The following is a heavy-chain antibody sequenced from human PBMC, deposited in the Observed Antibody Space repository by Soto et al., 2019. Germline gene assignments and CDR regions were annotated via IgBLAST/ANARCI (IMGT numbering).Heavy chain of an antibody. Sequence: SVKVSCKASGGTFSSYAISWVRQAPGQGLEWMGGIIPIFGTANYAQKFQGRVTITADESTSTAYMELSSLRSEDTAVYYCARDVAGSGGTDYYYGMDVWGQGTTVTVYS. CDR1: GGTFSSYA. D-gene: IGHD2-15*01. V-gene: IGHV1-69*13. J-gene: IGHJ6*02. CDR2: IIPIFGTA. CDR3: ARDVAGSGGTDYYYGMDV.